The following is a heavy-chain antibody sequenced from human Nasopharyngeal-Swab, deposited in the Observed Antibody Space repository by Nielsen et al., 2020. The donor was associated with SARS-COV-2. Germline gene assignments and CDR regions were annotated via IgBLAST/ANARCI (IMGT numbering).Heavy chain of an antibody. D-gene: IGHD3-10*01. CDR3: ARDDGSLGDS. V-gene: IGHV3-33*01. J-gene: IGHJ4*02. Sequence: GESLKISCAASGFTFSSYGMHWVRQAPGKGLEWVAVIWYDGSNTYYADSVKGRFTISRDNSKNTLYLQMNSLRAEDTAVYYCARDDGSLGDSWGQGTLVTVSS. CDR2: IWYDGSNT. CDR1: GFTFSSYG.